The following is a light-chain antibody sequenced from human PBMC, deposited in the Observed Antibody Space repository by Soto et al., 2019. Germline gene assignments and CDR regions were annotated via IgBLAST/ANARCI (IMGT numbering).Light chain of an antibody. J-gene: IGKJ2*01. Sequence: DIQMTQSPSTLSASVGDRVTITCRASQSISTWLAWYQQKPGKAPKLLIYKASSLESGVPSRFRGSGSGTEFTLTISSLQPDDFATYYCQQYNTDWYTFGQGTKLEIK. CDR1: QSISTW. V-gene: IGKV1-5*03. CDR2: KAS. CDR3: QQYNTDWYT.